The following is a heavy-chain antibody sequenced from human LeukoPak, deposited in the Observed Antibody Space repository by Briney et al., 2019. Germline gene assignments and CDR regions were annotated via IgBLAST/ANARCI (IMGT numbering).Heavy chain of an antibody. J-gene: IGHJ2*01. D-gene: IGHD3-16*01. CDR2: IYPGDSDT. Sequence: GESLKISCKGSGYSFTSYWIGWVRQMPGKGLEWMGIIYPGDSDTRYSPSFQGQVTISADKSISTAYLQWSSLKASDTAMYYCARRLGRPAPHRYFDLWGRGTLVTVSS. V-gene: IGHV5-51*01. CDR1: GYSFTSYW. CDR3: ARRLGRPAPHRYFDL.